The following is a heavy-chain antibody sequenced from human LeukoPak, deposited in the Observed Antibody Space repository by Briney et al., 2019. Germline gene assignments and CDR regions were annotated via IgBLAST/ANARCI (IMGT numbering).Heavy chain of an antibody. CDR2: ISNDGSNK. CDR3: ARLYSGSYYSDY. V-gene: IGHV3-30*03. Sequence: GGSLRLSCAASGFTFSYYGLHWVRQAPGKGLEWVALISNDGSNKDYADSVKGRFTISRDNSKNTLYLQMNSLRAEDTAVYYCARLYSGSYYSDYWGQGTLVTVSS. CDR1: GFTFSYYG. J-gene: IGHJ4*02. D-gene: IGHD1-26*01.